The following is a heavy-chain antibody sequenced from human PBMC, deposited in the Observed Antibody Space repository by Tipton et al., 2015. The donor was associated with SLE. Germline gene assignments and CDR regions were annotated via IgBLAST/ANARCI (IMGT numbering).Heavy chain of an antibody. D-gene: IGHD6-19*01. J-gene: IGHJ4*02. CDR3: ARGIAVAGPTDY. CDR1: GGSFSGYY. V-gene: IGHV4-34*01. CDR2: INHSG. Sequence: LRLSCAVYGGSFSGYYWSWIRQPPGKGLEWIGEINHSGSTISVDTSKNQFSLKLSSVTAADTAVYYCARGIAVAGPTDYWGQGTLVTVSS.